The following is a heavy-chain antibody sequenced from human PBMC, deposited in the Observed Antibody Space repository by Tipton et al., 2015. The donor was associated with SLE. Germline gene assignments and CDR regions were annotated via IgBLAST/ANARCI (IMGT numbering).Heavy chain of an antibody. CDR3: ARGRGY. D-gene: IGHD3-10*01. CDR1: GFTFSSYW. Sequence: SLRLSCATSGFTFSSYWMSWVRQPPGKGLEWVANIIQDGSETYYADSVKGRFTISRDNAKNSVYLQMNNLRVEDTAMYYCARGRGYWGQGTLVTVSS. CDR2: IIQDGSET. J-gene: IGHJ4*02. V-gene: IGHV3-7*01.